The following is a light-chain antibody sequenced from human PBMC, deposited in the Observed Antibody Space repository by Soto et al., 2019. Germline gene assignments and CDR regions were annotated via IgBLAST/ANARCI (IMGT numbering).Light chain of an antibody. CDR1: QRVGSSY. CDR3: QQYASSPWT. CDR2: GAS. J-gene: IGKJ1*01. V-gene: IGKV3-20*01. Sequence: DIVLTQSPGTLSLSPGERATLSCRASQRVGSSYLAWHQQKPGRAPRLLIYGASNRASGIPDRFSGSGSGTDFTLTITGLEPEDFAVYYCQQYASSPWTFGQGTQVEIK.